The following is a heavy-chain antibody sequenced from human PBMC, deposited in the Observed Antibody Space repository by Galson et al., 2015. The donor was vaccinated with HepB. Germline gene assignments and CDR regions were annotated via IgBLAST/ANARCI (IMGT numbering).Heavy chain of an antibody. CDR1: GFTFNSYG. CDR2: IWYDGSKK. CDR3: ARANFRHGGNPYDY. V-gene: IGHV3-33*01. J-gene: IGHJ4*02. Sequence: SLRLSCAASGFTFNSYGIHWVRQAPGKGLEWLAVIWYDGSKKYNADSVKGRFTISRDNSKNTVYLQTNSLRSEDTAVYYCARANFRHGGNPYDYWGQGTLVTVSS. D-gene: IGHD4-23*01.